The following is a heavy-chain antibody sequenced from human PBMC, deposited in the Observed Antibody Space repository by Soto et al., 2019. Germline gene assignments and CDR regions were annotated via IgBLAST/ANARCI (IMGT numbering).Heavy chain of an antibody. J-gene: IGHJ4*02. D-gene: IGHD4-17*01. Sequence: ECLKTSVQVSGYTFTIYWIGWVRQIPGKGLEWMGIIYPSDSDTRYSPSFQGQVTISADQSINTAYLQWDSLKASDTAIYYCARPANTVADHFDLWGQGTPVTVSS. CDR3: ARPANTVADHFDL. CDR1: GYTFTIYW. CDR2: IYPSDSDT. V-gene: IGHV5-51*01.